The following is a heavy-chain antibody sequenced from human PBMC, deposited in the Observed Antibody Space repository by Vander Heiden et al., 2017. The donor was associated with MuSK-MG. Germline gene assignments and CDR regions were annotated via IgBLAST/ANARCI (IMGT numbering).Heavy chain of an antibody. CDR1: GFTFSPYA. D-gene: IGHD3-10*01. CDR2: ISGSGGST. V-gene: IGHV3-23*01. Sequence: EVQLLESGGGLVQPGGSLRLSCAPSGFTFSPYAMSWVRQAPGKGLEWVSAISGSGGSTYYADSVKGRFTISRDNSKNTLYLQMNSLRAEDTAAYYCARAYYYGSGSPNWFDPWGQGTLVTVSS. CDR3: ARAYYYGSGSPNWFDP. J-gene: IGHJ5*02.